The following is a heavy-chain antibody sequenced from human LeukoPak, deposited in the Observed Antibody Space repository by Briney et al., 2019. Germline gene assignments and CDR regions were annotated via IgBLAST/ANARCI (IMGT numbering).Heavy chain of an antibody. D-gene: IGHD2-2*02. CDR2: INPNSGGT. CDR3: ASWQLLYRYDAFDI. CDR1: GYTFTGYY. J-gene: IGHJ3*02. V-gene: IGHV1-2*02. Sequence: ASVNVSCKASGYTFTGYYMHWVRQAPGQGLEWMGWINPNSGGTNYAQKFQGRVTMTRDTSISTAYMELSRLRSDDTAVYYCASWQLLYRYDAFDIWGQGTMVTVSS.